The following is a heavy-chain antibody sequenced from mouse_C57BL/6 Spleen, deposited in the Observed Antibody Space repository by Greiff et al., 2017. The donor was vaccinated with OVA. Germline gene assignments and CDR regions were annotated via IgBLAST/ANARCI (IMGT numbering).Heavy chain of an antibody. Sequence: VQLQQSGGGLVQSGRSLRLSCATSGFTFSDFYMEWVRQAPGKGLEWIAASRNKANDYTTEYSASVKGRFIVSRDTSQSILYLQMNALRAEDTAIYYCARAIYYGNYDYWGQGTSVTVSS. CDR2: SRNKANDYTT. CDR3: ARAIYYGNYDY. V-gene: IGHV7-1*01. J-gene: IGHJ4*01. D-gene: IGHD2-1*01. CDR1: GFTFSDFY.